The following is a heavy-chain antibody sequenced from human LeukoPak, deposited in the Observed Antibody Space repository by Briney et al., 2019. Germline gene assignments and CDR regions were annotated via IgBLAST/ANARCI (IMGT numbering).Heavy chain of an antibody. J-gene: IGHJ6*02. CDR3: ARDYYDSSGYFLLYYYYGMDV. CDR2: IKQDGSEK. CDR1: GFTFSSYW. V-gene: IGHV3-7*01. D-gene: IGHD3-22*01. Sequence: RGGSLRLSCAASGFTFSSYWMSWVRQAPGKGLEWVANIKQDGSEKYYVDSVKGRFTISRDNAKNSLYLQMNSLRAEDTAVYYCARDYYDSSGYFLLYYYYGMDVWGQGTTVTVSS.